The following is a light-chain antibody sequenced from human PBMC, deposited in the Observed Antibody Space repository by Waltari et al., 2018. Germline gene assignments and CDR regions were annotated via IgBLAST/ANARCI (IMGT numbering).Light chain of an antibody. CDR2: EYN. J-gene: IGLJ3*02. CDR3: ATWDSRLSVVV. V-gene: IGLV1-51*01. CDR1: GSNNGNNH. Sequence: QSVLTQPPSVSAAPAQRVTISCSGGGSNNGNNHVSWYQHFPGTAPKLRITEYNNRPFGFPDRFSGSKSGTSATLGITGLQTGDEADYYCATWDSRLSVVVFGGGTKVTVL.